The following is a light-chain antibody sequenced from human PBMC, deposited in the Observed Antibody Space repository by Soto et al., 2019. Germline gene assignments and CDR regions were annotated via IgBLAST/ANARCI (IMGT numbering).Light chain of an antibody. CDR1: QSVGSN. J-gene: IGKJ3*01. V-gene: IGKV3-15*01. CDR3: QQYNRWPFT. CDR2: GAS. Sequence: EIVMTQSPATLSVSPGERATLSCRASQSVGSNLAWYQQKPGQAPRLLIYGASTRATGITARFSGSGSGTEFTLTISSLQSEDFAVYYCQQYNRWPFTFGPGTRVDI.